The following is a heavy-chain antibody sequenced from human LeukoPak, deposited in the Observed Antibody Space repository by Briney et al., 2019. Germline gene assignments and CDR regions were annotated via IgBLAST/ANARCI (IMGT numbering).Heavy chain of an antibody. Sequence: GGSLRLSCAASGFTFSSYSMNWVRQAPGKGLEWVSSISSSSSYIYYADSVKGRFTISRDNAKNPLYLQMNSLRAEDTAVYYCARDNYYDSSGYYYSPYWGQGTLVTVSS. V-gene: IGHV3-21*01. J-gene: IGHJ4*02. CDR3: ARDNYYDSSGYYYSPY. D-gene: IGHD3-22*01. CDR2: ISSSSSYI. CDR1: GFTFSSYS.